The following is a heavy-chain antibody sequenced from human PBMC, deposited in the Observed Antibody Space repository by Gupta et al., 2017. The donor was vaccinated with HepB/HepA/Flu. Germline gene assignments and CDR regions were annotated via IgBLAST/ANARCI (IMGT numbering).Heavy chain of an antibody. Sequence: QVQLVQSGAEVKKPGASVKVSCKVSGYTLTELSMHWVRQAPGKGLEWMGGFDPEDGETIYAQKFQGRVTMTEDTSTDTAYMELSSLRSEDTAVYYCATELNYYYDSSALGSLYFQHWGQGTLVTVSS. CDR2: FDPEDGET. D-gene: IGHD3-22*01. V-gene: IGHV1-24*01. CDR3: ATELNYYYDSSALGSLYFQH. J-gene: IGHJ1*01. CDR1: GYTLTELS.